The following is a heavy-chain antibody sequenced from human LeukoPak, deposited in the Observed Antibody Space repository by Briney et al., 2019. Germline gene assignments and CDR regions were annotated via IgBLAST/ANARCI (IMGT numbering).Heavy chain of an antibody. CDR2: INPNSGGT. V-gene: IGHV1-2*02. CDR3: QTGGSYHHEY. D-gene: IGHD1-26*01. Sequence: ASVKVSCKASGYTFTGYYMHWVRQAPGQGLEWMGWINPNSGGTNYAQIFQGRVTMTRDTSISTAHMELRGLRSDDTAVYFCQTGGSYHHEYWGQGTLVTVSS. CDR1: GYTFTGYY. J-gene: IGHJ4*02.